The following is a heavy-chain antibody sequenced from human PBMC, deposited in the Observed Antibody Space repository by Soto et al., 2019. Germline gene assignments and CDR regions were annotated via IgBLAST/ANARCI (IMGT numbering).Heavy chain of an antibody. CDR1: GYSFSGYW. V-gene: IGHV5-10-1*01. D-gene: IGHD3-22*01. CDR2: IDPSDSQT. CDR3: ARQIYDSDTGPNFQYYFDS. Sequence: LXESLKISCKGSGYSFSGYWITWVRQKPGKGLEWMGRIDPSDSQTYYSPSFRGHVTISATKSITTVFLQWSSLRASDTAMYYCARQIYDSDTGPNFQYYFDSWGQGNPVTVSS. J-gene: IGHJ4*02.